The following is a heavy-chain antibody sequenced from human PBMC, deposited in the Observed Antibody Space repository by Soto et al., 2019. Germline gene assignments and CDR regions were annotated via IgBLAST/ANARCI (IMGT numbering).Heavy chain of an antibody. CDR2: INAGNGNT. V-gene: IGHV1-3*01. D-gene: IGHD3-16*01. CDR1: GYTFTSYA. J-gene: IGHJ4*02. CDR3: ANALGLYYFDY. Sequence: RASVKVSCKASGYTFTSYAMRWVRRAPGQRLEWMGWINAGNGNTKYSQKFQGRVTITRDTSASTAYMELSSLRSEDTAVYYCANALGLYYFDYWGQGTLVTVSS.